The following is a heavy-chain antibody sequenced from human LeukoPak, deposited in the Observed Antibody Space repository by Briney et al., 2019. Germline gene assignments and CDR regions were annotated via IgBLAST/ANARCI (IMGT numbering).Heavy chain of an antibody. Sequence: PGGSLRLSCAASGFTFSSYSMNWVRQAPGKGLEWVSYISSSSSTIYCADSVKGRVTISRDNAKNSLYLQMNSLRDEDTAVYYCARDYYGSGSYNYYGMDVWGQGTTVTVSS. CDR2: ISSSSSTI. J-gene: IGHJ6*02. V-gene: IGHV3-48*02. D-gene: IGHD3-10*01. CDR1: GFTFSSYS. CDR3: ARDYYGSGSYNYYGMDV.